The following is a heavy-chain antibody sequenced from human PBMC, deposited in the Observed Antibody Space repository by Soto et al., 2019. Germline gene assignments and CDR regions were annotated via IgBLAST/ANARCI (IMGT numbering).Heavy chain of an antibody. CDR2: INHSGST. CDR3: ARGRHIVVVPAAISWFDP. CDR1: GGSFSGYY. Sequence: QVQLQQWGAGLLKPSETLSLTCAVYGGSFSGYYWSWIRQPPGKGLEWIGEINHSGSTNYNPSLKRRVTISVDTSKNQFSLKLSSVTAADTAVYYCARGRHIVVVPAAISWFDPWGQGTLVTVSS. V-gene: IGHV4-34*01. D-gene: IGHD2-2*01. J-gene: IGHJ5*02.